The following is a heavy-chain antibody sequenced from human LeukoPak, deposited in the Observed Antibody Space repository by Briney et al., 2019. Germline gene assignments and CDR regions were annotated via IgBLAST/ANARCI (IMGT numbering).Heavy chain of an antibody. CDR2: IKQDGSEK. CDR3: AREPSDYYYYMDV. CDR1: GFTFSSYW. J-gene: IGHJ6*03. Sequence: GGSLRLSCAASGFTFSSYWMSWVRQAPGKGLEWVANIKQDGSEKYYVDSVKGRFTISRDNAKNSLYLQMNSLRAEDTAVYYCAREPSDYYYYMDVWGKGTTVTVSS. V-gene: IGHV3-7*01.